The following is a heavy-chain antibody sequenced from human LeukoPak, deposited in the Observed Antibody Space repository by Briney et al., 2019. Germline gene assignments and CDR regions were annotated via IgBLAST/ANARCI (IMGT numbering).Heavy chain of an antibody. V-gene: IGHV4-59*08. CDR1: GGSISSYY. Sequence: PSETLSLTCTGSGGSISSYYWSWIRQPPGKGLEWIGYIYYSGSTNYNPSLKSRVTISVDTSKNQFSLKLSSVTAADTAVYYCARRLDSGWYEAFDYRGQGTLVSVSS. J-gene: IGHJ4*02. CDR3: ARRLDSGWYEAFDY. CDR2: IYYSGST. D-gene: IGHD6-19*01.